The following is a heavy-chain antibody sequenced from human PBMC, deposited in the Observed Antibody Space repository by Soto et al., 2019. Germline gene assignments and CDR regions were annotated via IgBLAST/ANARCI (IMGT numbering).Heavy chain of an antibody. J-gene: IGHJ6*02. D-gene: IGHD3-16*01. Sequence: QVQLQESGPGLVKPSETLSLTCTVSGASISSDYWSWIRQPPGKGLEWIGYIYYSGNTNYNPSLKSRVTISVDTSKNEFSLKLSSVTAADTAVYYCARLGVMGEMDAWGQGPTVTVSS. V-gene: IGHV4-59*08. CDR3: ARLGVMGEMDA. CDR2: IYYSGNT. CDR1: GASISSDY.